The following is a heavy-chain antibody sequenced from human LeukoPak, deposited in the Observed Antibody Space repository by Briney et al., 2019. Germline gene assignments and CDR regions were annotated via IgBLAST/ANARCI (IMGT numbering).Heavy chain of an antibody. CDR1: GGSISSYY. CDR3: AREWELRDYYYYYMDV. V-gene: IGHV4-59*12. J-gene: IGHJ6*03. D-gene: IGHD1-26*01. CDR2: IYNSGST. Sequence: SETLSLTCTVSGGSISSYYWNWIRQPPGKGLEWIGYIYNSGSTNNNPSLKSRVTMSVDTSKNQFSLKLSSVTAADTAVYYCAREWELRDYYYYYMDVWGKGTTVTISS.